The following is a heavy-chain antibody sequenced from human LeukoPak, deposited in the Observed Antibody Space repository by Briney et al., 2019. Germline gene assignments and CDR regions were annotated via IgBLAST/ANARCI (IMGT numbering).Heavy chain of an antibody. J-gene: IGHJ4*02. D-gene: IGHD1-14*01. CDR2: ISYDGSNK. Sequence: GGSLRLSCAASGFTFSSYGMHWVRQAPGRGLEWVAVISYDGSNKYYADSVKGRFTISRDNSKNTLYLQMNSLRAEDTAVYYCAKDPESAYWGQGTLVTVSS. CDR1: GFTFSSYG. V-gene: IGHV3-30*18. CDR3: AKDPESAY.